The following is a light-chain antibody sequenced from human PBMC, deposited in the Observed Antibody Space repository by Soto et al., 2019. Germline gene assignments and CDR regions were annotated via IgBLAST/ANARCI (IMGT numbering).Light chain of an antibody. J-gene: IGLJ2*01. Sequence: QSVLTQPASVSGSPGQSITISCTGTSSDVGSYNLVSWYQQHPGKAPKLMIYEVSKRPSGVSNRFSGSKSGNTASLTISGLQAEDEADYYCCSYAGSSPVFGGGTKLT. CDR3: CSYAGSSPV. CDR2: EVS. V-gene: IGLV2-23*02. CDR1: SSDVGSYNL.